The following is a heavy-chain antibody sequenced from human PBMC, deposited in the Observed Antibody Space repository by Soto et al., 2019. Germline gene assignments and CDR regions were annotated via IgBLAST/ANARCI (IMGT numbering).Heavy chain of an antibody. V-gene: IGHV3-23*01. D-gene: IGHD3-10*01. Sequence: GGSLRLSCAASGFTFSSYAMSWVRQAPGKGLEWVSAISGSGGSTYYADSVKGRFTISRDDSKNTLYLQMNSLRAEDTAVYYCAKDDSGSYYNVWFDYWGQGTLVTVSS. J-gene: IGHJ4*02. CDR1: GFTFSSYA. CDR3: AKDDSGSYYNVWFDY. CDR2: ISGSGGST.